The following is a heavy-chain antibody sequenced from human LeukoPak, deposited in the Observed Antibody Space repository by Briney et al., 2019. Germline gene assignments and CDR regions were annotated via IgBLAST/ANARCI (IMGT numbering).Heavy chain of an antibody. J-gene: IGHJ5*02. V-gene: IGHV4-59*12. CDR3: AREPGFDSSGYLNWFDP. Sequence: PSETLSLTCTVSGGSINSYYWSWIRQPPGKGLEWIAYIYYSGSSNYNPSLKSRVTISVDTSKNQFSLRLRSVTAADTAVYYCAREPGFDSSGYLNWFDPWGQGTLVTVSS. D-gene: IGHD3-22*01. CDR1: GGSINSYY. CDR2: IYYSGSS.